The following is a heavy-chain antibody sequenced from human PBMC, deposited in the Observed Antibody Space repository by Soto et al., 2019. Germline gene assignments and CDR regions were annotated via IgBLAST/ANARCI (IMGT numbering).Heavy chain of an antibody. CDR3: ARSSITRVRGVIITSDALIY. V-gene: IGHV1-8*01. CDR1: GYTFTSYD. CDR2: MNPNSGNT. Sequence: ASVKVSCKASGYTFTSYDINWVRQATGQGLEWMGWMNPNSGNTGYAQKFQGRVTMTRNTSISTAYMELSSLRSEDTAVYYCARSSITRVRGVIITSDALIYWGQGTLVTVSS. J-gene: IGHJ4*02. D-gene: IGHD3-10*01.